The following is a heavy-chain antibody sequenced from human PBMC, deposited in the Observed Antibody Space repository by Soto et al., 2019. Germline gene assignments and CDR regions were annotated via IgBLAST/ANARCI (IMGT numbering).Heavy chain of an antibody. CDR1: VFPFGANA. Sequence: EVQVLESGGGLVQLGGSLRLSCVVSVFPFGANAMSWVRQAPGKGLEWVSGLSNTGRRTSYADSVKGRFNISRDNSENTVYLQMNSLRVEDTAVYYCATEMGATQGPFDNWGQGTLVTVSS. V-gene: IGHV3-23*01. D-gene: IGHD1-26*01. CDR3: ATEMGATQGPFDN. J-gene: IGHJ4*02. CDR2: LSNTGRRT.